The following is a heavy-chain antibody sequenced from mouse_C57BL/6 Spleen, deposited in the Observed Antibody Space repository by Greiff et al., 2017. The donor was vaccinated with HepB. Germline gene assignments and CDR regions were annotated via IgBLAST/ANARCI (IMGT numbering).Heavy chain of an antibody. CDR2: IHPSDSDT. CDR3: AILGISAVVSRDY. D-gene: IGHD1-1*01. CDR1: GYTFTSYC. J-gene: IGHJ2*01. Sequence: QFQLQQPGAELVKPGASVKLSCKASGYTFTSYCMHWVQQRPGQVLELIGRIHPSDSDTNYNQKFKGKATLTVDKSSSTAYMQLSSLTSEDSAVYYCAILGISAVVSRDYWGQGTTLTVSS. V-gene: IGHV1-74*01.